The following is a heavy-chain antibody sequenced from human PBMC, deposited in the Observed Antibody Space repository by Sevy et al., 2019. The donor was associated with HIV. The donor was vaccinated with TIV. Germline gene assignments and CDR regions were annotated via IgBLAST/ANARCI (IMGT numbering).Heavy chain of an antibody. Sequence: GGSLRLSCVASAFTFSNDWMTWVRQAPGKGLEWVGHIRSATDGGTTDYAEPVKGRFTISRHDSTNTVYLEMNSLKIEDTGVYFCATLSGNYWGDWLDPWGQGTLVTVSS. CDR3: ATLSGNYWGDWLDP. CDR2: IRSATDGGTT. J-gene: IGHJ5*02. CDR1: AFTFSNDW. D-gene: IGHD5-12*01. V-gene: IGHV3-15*07.